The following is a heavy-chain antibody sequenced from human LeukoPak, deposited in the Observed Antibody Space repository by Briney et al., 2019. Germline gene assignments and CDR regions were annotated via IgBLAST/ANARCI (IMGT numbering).Heavy chain of an antibody. Sequence: ASVKVSCKASGYTFTGYYMHWVRQAPGQGLEWMGWINPNSGGTNYAQKFQGRVTMTRDTSISTAYMELSRLRSDDTAVYYCARDRGVLVAMIFGLQVHVNHNWFDPWGQGTLVTVSS. J-gene: IGHJ5*02. D-gene: IGHD3/OR15-3a*01. CDR2: INPNSGGT. CDR1: GYTFTGYY. V-gene: IGHV1-2*02. CDR3: ARDRGVLVAMIFGLQVHVNHNWFDP.